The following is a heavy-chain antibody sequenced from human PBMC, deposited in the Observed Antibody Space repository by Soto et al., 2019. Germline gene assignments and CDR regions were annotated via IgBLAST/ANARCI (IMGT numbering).Heavy chain of an antibody. CDR2: MNPNSGNT. Sequence: GASVKVSCKASGYTFAGYDINWVRQATGQGLEWMGWMNPNSGNTGYAQKFQGRVTMTRNTSISTAYMELSSLRSEDTAVYYCARSWGETYYDILTGLVYFDYWG. D-gene: IGHD3-9*01. V-gene: IGHV1-8*01. J-gene: IGHJ4*01. CDR1: GYTFAGYD. CDR3: ARSWGETYYDILTGLVYFDY.